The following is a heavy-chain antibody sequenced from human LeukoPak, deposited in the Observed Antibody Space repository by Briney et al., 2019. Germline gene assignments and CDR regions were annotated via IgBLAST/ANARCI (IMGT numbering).Heavy chain of an antibody. V-gene: IGHV3-23*01. J-gene: IGHJ4*02. CDR2: ISGSSGST. CDR1: GFTFSSYA. D-gene: IGHD3-3*01. CDR3: AKGQTYYDFWSGYYFYYFDY. Sequence: GGSLRLSCAASGFTFSSYAMSWVRQAPGKGLEWVSAISGSSGSTYYADSVKGRFTISRDNSKNTLYLQMNSLRAEDTAVYYCAKGQTYYDFWSGYYFYYFDYWGQGTLVTVSS.